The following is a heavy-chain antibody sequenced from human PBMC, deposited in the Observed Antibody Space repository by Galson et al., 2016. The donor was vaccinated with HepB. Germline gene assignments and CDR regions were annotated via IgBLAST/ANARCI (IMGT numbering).Heavy chain of an antibody. CDR1: GFTFSSYE. Sequence: SLRLSCAASGFTFSSYEMNWVRQAPGKGLEWISYISSSGSTKYYADSVKGRFTVSRDNAENSLYLQMNGLRAEDSAVYYCARGYSGYLYWGQGTLATVSS. D-gene: IGHD5-12*01. V-gene: IGHV3-48*03. CDR2: ISSSGSTK. J-gene: IGHJ4*02. CDR3: ARGYSGYLY.